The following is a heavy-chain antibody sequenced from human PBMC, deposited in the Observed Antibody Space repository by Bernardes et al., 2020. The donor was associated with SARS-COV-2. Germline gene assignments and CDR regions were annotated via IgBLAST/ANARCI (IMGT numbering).Heavy chain of an antibody. V-gene: IGHV1-2*02. CDR1: GYTFTGFY. Sequence: ASVKVSCKASGYTFTGFYIHWVRQAPGQGLEWMGWINPNSGVTNYAQKFQGRVNLTRDTSINTAYMELSRLRSDDTAVYYCARGPWDYFDYWGQGTLVTVSS. J-gene: IGHJ4*02. CDR2: INPNSGVT. CDR3: ARGPWDYFDY. D-gene: IGHD7-27*01.